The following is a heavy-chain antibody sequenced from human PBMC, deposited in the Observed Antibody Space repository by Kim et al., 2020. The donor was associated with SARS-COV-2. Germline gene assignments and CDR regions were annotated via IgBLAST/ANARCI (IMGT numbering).Heavy chain of an antibody. CDR3: ARWVHPGHFDY. V-gene: IGHV3-23*01. CDR2: LSTIGGTT. Sequence: GGSLRLSCAATGFTFNTYAMSWVRQAPGKGLEWVSSLSTIGGTTYYADSVKGRFTISRDVSKDSLYLQMNSLRAEDTAVYYCARWVHPGHFDYWGQGTLVTVS. CDR1: GFTFNTYA. J-gene: IGHJ4*02.